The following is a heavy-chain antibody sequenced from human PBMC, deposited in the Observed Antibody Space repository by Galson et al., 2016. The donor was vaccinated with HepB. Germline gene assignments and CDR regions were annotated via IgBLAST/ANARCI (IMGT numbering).Heavy chain of an antibody. CDR2: IYRGGAT. CDR3: MGGPFGVRI. CDR1: GFTVSNNY. J-gene: IGHJ3*02. D-gene: IGHD3-3*01. V-gene: IGHV3-66*01. Sequence: SLRLSCAVSGFTVSNNYMSWVRQTPGKGLEWVSLIYRGGATHYADSVKGRFTISRDNSKNTLNFQMNGLRAEDTAVYYCMGGPFGVRIWGQGTAVTVSS.